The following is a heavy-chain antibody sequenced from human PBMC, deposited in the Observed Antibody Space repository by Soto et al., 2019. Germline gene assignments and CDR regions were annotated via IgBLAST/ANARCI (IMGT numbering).Heavy chain of an antibody. CDR1: GFTFSNTW. Sequence: EVQLVVSGGGLVQPGGSLRLSCAASGFTFSNTWMHWVRQAPGKGLVWVSHINSDGTTTTYADSVKGRFTISRDNAKNTVHLQMNSLRSEDTAVYYCATDGSYAQHVWGQGTTFTVSS. CDR2: INSDGTTT. J-gene: IGHJ6*02. V-gene: IGHV3-74*01. CDR3: ATDGSYAQHV. D-gene: IGHD2-2*01.